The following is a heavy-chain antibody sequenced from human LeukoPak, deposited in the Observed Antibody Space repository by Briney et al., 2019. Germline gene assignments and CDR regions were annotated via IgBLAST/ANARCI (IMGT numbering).Heavy chain of an antibody. CDR1: GFTVSSNY. Sequence: PGGSLRLSCAASGFTVSSNYMSWVRQAPGKGLEWVLVIYSGGSTYYADSVKGRFTISRDNSKNTLYLQMNSLRAEDTAVYYCARDLFVAYRADYYYYGMDVWGQGTTVTVSS. J-gene: IGHJ6*02. CDR2: IYSGGST. V-gene: IGHV3-66*01. D-gene: IGHD3-16*01. CDR3: ARDLFVAYRADYYYYGMDV.